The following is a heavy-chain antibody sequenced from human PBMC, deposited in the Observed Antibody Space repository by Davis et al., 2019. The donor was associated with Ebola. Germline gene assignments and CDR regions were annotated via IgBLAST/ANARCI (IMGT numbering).Heavy chain of an antibody. CDR2: ISSSSSYI. V-gene: IGHV3-21*01. J-gene: IGHJ4*02. CDR1: GFTFSSYS. CDR3: ASSLGDSTVTNGMVNDY. Sequence: GGSLRLSCAASGFTFSSYSMNWVRQAPGKGLEWVSSISSSSSYIYYADSVKGRFTISRDNAKNSLYLQMNSLRAEDTAVYYCASSLGDSTVTNGMVNDYWGQGTLVTVSS. D-gene: IGHD4-17*01.